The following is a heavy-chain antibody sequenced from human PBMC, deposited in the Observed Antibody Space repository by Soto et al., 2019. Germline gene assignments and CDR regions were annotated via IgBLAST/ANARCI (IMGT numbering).Heavy chain of an antibody. Sequence: GGSLRLSCAASGFTFDDYAMHWVRQAPGKGLEWVSGISWNSGSIGYADSVKGRFTISRDNAKNSLYLQMNSLRAEDTALYYCAKDITGQQRGAFDIWGQGTMVTVSS. J-gene: IGHJ3*02. V-gene: IGHV3-9*01. CDR3: AKDITGQQRGAFDI. CDR1: GFTFDDYA. CDR2: ISWNSGSI. D-gene: IGHD6-13*01.